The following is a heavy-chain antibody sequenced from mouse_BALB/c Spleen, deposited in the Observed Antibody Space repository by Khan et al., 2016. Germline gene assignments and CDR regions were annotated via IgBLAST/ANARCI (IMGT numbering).Heavy chain of an antibody. CDR1: GYTFTNCG. CDR2: IKTYTGTA. CDR3: ARRSQLDHDYAMDY. Sequence: QIQLVQSGPELKKPGETVTISCKASGYTFTNCGMNWVTKAPGKGLKWMGWIKTYTGTATYVADFKGRFAFSLETSASTAYLQIYKLTHEAVATYFCARRSQLDHDYAMDYWGQGTSVTVSS. V-gene: IGHV9-1*02. J-gene: IGHJ4*01. D-gene: IGHD3-1*01.